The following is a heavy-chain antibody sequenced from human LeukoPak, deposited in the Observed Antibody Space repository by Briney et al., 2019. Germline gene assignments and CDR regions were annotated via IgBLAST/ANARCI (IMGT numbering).Heavy chain of an antibody. V-gene: IGHV3-7*03. CDR3: ARGEYSSSPPPWYFDY. CDR1: GFTFSSYW. D-gene: IGHD6-13*01. J-gene: IGHJ4*02. CDR2: IKQDGSEK. Sequence: GGSLRLSCAASGFTFSSYWMSWVRQAPGKGLEWVANIKQDGSEKYYVDSVKGRFTISRDNAKNSLYLQMNSLRAEDTALYYCARGEYSSSPPPWYFDYWGQGTLVTVSS.